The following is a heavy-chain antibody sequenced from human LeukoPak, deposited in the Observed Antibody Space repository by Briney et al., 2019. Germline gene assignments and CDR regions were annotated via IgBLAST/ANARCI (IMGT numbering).Heavy chain of an antibody. Sequence: GGSLRLSCAASGFTFSNYAMSWVRQAPGKGLEWVSGISGSGDSTYYAGSVKGRFTISRDNSKNTLYLQMNSLRAEDTAVYYCAKPTIPTRVFTVAFDYWGQGTLATVSS. CDR3: AKPTIPTRVFTVAFDY. V-gene: IGHV3-23*01. J-gene: IGHJ4*02. CDR1: GFTFSNYA. D-gene: IGHD1-1*01. CDR2: ISGSGDST.